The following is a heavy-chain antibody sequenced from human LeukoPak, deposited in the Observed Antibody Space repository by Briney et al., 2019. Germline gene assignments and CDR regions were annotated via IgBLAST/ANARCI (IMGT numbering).Heavy chain of an antibody. V-gene: IGHV1-46*01. CDR3: ARVRENTAMITPFDY. J-gene: IGHJ4*02. Sequence: ASVKVSRKASGYTLTSYYMHWVRQPPGQGVEWMGLINPSGGSTSYAQKFQGRVTMTRDTATSTVYMELSSLRSEDTAVYYCARVRENTAMITPFDYWGQGTLVTVSS. CDR2: INPSGGST. D-gene: IGHD5-18*01. CDR1: GYTLTSYY.